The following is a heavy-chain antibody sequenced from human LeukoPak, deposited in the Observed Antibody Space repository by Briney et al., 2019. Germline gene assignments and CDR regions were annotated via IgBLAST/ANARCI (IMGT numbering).Heavy chain of an antibody. Sequence: PSETLSLTCAVYGGSFSGYYWSSIRQPPGKGLEWIGEINHSGSTNYNPSLKSRVTISVDTSKNQFSLKLSSVTAADTTVYYCARGPPALGDYWGQGTLVTVSS. CDR2: INHSGST. J-gene: IGHJ4*02. V-gene: IGHV4-34*01. D-gene: IGHD2-15*01. CDR1: GGSFSGYY. CDR3: ARGPPALGDY.